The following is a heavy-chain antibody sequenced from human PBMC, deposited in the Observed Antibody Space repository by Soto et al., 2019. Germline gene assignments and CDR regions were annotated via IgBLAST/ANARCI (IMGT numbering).Heavy chain of an antibody. CDR1: YGSISVSNVF. J-gene: IGHJ4*02. D-gene: IGHD4-4*01. CDR2: IDYSGTA. Sequence: QLQLQESGPGLVKPWETLSLTCTVSYGSISVSNVFWGWVRQPPGKGLEWIGNIDYSGTAYFNPSLGTRVTFPVDTSKNQCSLTLYSLTAADTAVYYCARTTGRHLDFWGQGILVTVSS. CDR3: ARTTGRHLDF. V-gene: IGHV4-39*01.